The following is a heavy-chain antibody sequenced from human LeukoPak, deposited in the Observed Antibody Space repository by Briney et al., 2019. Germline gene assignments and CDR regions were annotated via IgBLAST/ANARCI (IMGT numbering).Heavy chain of an antibody. CDR3: ARDSGYCSGGSCLGSVDY. CDR2: IYYSGST. J-gene: IGHJ4*02. V-gene: IGHV4-59*12. Sequence: SETLSLTCTVSGGSISYYYWSWIRQPPGKGLEWIGYIYYSGSTYYNPSLKSRVTISVDTSKNQFSLKLSSVTAADTAVYYCARDSGYCSGGSCLGSVDYWGQGTPVTVSS. D-gene: IGHD2-15*01. CDR1: GGSISYYY.